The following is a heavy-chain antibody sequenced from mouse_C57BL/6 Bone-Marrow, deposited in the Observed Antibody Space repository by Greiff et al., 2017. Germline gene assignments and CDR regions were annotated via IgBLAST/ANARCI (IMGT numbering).Heavy chain of an antibody. CDR3: AIWEITALYYYAMDY. V-gene: IGHV1-64*01. CDR1: GYTFTSYW. D-gene: IGHD2-4*01. J-gene: IGHJ4*01. Sequence: VQLQQPGAELVKPGASVKLSCKASGYTFTSYWMHWVKQRPGQGLEWIGMIHPNSGSTNYNEKFKSKATLTVDKSSSTAYMQLSSLTSEDSAVYYCAIWEITALYYYAMDYWGQGTSVTVSS. CDR2: IHPNSGST.